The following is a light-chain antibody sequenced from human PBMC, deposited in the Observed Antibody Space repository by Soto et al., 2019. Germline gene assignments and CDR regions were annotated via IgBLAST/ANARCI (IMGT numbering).Light chain of an antibody. CDR1: QRISRW. V-gene: IGKV1-5*03. CDR3: LQYNVYPLT. Sequence: DIQMTQSPSTLSASVGDRVTITCRASQRISRWLAWYQQRQGKAPKLLIYKASTLEGGVPSRFSASGSGTDFTLTISSLQPDDLATYFCLQYNVYPLTFGGGTKVEIK. CDR2: KAS. J-gene: IGKJ4*01.